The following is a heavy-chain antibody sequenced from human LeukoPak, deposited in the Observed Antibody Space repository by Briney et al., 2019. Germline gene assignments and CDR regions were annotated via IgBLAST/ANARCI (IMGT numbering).Heavy chain of an antibody. D-gene: IGHD6-13*01. CDR1: GFTFGDYA. CDR3: ARDGAPEYSSSWFYFDY. V-gene: IGHV3-48*01. Sequence: GGSLRLSCTASGFTFGDYAMTWVRQAPGKGLEWVSYITSSSSTIYYADSVKGRFTISRDNAKNSLYLQMSSLRAEDTAVYYCARDGAPEYSSSWFYFDYWGQGTLVTVSS. CDR2: ITSSSSTI. J-gene: IGHJ4*02.